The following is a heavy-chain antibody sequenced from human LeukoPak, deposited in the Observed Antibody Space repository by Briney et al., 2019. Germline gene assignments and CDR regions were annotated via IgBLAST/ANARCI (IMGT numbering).Heavy chain of an antibody. Sequence: GGSLRLSCEASGFTFSNFAMNWVRQAPGKGLEWISFISSGGTTISYAESVRGRFTISRDNARNSLFLQMSSLRVKDTAVYYCARDLMPYVDPEYFDHWGQGTLVTVSS. D-gene: IGHD3-9*01. J-gene: IGHJ4*02. CDR3: ARDLMPYVDPEYFDH. CDR1: GFTFSNFA. CDR2: ISSGGTTI. V-gene: IGHV3-48*03.